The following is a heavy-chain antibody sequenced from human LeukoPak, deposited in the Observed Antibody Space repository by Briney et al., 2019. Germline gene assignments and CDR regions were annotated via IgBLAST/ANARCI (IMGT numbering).Heavy chain of an antibody. CDR2: ISSSSSTI. D-gene: IGHD2-15*01. CDR1: GFTFSSYS. Sequence: GGSLRLSCAASGFTFSSYSMNWVRQAPGKGLEWVSYISSSSSTIYYADSVKGRFTISRDKGKNSLYLQMNSLRAEDTAVYYRARNPPVFAGSDRGQGTLVTVSS. J-gene: IGHJ4*02. CDR3: ARNPPVFAGSD. V-gene: IGHV3-48*01.